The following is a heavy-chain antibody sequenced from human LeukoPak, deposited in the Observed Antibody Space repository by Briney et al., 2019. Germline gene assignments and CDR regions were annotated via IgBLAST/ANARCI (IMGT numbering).Heavy chain of an antibody. V-gene: IGHV3-53*01. D-gene: IGHD7-27*01. J-gene: IGHJ4*02. CDR3: ARLTETYFDY. Sequence: GGSLRLSCVTSGFTFRSYDMSWVRQAPGKGLEWVSVIYSGGSTYYADSVKGRFTISRDNSKNTLYLQMNSLRAEDTAVYYCARLTETYFDYWGQGTLVTVSS. CDR2: IYSGGST. CDR1: GFTFRSYD.